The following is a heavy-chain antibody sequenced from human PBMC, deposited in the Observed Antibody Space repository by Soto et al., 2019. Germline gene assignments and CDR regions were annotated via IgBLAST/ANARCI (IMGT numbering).Heavy chain of an antibody. CDR1: GGSISSSSYY. J-gene: IGHJ6*02. CDR3: ARRSALRFLAWPDYGMDV. V-gene: IGHV4-39*01. CDR2: IYYSGST. Sequence: SSETLSLTCTVSGGSISSSSYYWGWIRQPPGKGLEWIGSIYYSGSTYYNPSLKSRVTISVDTSKNQFSLKLSSVTAADTAVYYCARRSALRFLAWPDYGMDVWGQGTTVTVSS. D-gene: IGHD3-3*01.